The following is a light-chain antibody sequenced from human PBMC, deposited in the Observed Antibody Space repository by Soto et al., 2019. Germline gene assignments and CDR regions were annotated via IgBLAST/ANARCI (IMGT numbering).Light chain of an antibody. J-gene: IGLJ2*01. V-gene: IGLV6-57*04. Sequence: NFLLTQPHSVSESPGKTVTISCTRSSGSITTNYVQWYRQRPGSAPTVVIYENNERPSGVPDRFSGSIDSPSNSASLTISRLKTEDGADYYCQSYDGSTVLFGGGTKVTVL. CDR2: ENN. CDR3: QSYDGSTVL. CDR1: SGSITTNY.